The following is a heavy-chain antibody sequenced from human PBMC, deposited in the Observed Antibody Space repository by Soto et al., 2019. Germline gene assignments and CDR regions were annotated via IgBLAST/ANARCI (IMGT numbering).Heavy chain of an antibody. D-gene: IGHD5-12*01. CDR2: ISTSSSTI. J-gene: IGHJ4*02. CDR1: GFTFSGYT. V-gene: IGHV3-48*02. Sequence: GGSLRLSCAASGFTFSGYTMNWVRQAPGKGLEWVSYISTSSSTIYYADSVKGRFTISRDNAKNLLYLQMNSLRDEDTAVYYCAREGYPFDYWGQGTLVTVSS. CDR3: AREGYPFDY.